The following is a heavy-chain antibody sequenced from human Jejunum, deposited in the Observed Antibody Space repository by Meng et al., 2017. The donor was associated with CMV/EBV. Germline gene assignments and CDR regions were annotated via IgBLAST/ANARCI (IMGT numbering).Heavy chain of an antibody. CDR1: GFTFSSHS. CDR2: ITGSGGNT. D-gene: IGHD2-2*01. V-gene: IGHV3-23*01. J-gene: IGHJ4*02. CDR3: ARAGWAAIGY. Sequence: CSASGFTFSSHSMSWVRQAPGKGLKWVASITGSGGNTYYADSVKGRFTISRDNSKNTLYLQMNSLRADDTAVYYCARAGWAAIGYWGQGTVVTVSS.